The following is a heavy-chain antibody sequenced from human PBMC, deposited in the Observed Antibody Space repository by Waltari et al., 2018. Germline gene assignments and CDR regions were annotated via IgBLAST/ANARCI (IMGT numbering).Heavy chain of an antibody. CDR3: ARNRYSNYGFDP. CDR1: GYTFTGYY. Sequence: QVQLVQSGAEVKKPGASVKVSCKASGYTFTGYYMHWVRQAPGQGLEWMGWINPNSGGTNYAQKFQGRVTMTRNTSISTAYMELSSLRSEDTAVYYCARNRYSNYGFDPWGQGTLVTVSS. CDR2: INPNSGGT. J-gene: IGHJ5*02. V-gene: IGHV1-2*02. D-gene: IGHD4-4*01.